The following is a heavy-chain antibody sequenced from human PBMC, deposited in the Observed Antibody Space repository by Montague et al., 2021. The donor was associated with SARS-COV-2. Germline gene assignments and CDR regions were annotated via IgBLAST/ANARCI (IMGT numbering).Heavy chain of an antibody. D-gene: IGHD6-6*01. J-gene: IGHJ4*02. CDR3: ARGLV. V-gene: IGHV4-38-2*01. CDR2: VYHSGYT. Sequence: SETLSLTCSVSGFSISSGFYWAWIRQSPGKGPEWIGTVYHSGYTHYNPSLKGRVTVSIDTSKNQFSLTVTSVTAADTAVYFCARGLVWGQGVLVTVSS. CDR1: GFSISSGFY.